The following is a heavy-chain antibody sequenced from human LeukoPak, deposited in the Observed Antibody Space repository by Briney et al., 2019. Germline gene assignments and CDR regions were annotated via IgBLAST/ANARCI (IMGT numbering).Heavy chain of an antibody. V-gene: IGHV1-69*04. CDR2: INPILGMT. CDR1: GGTFSRNA. CDR3: ARGYCSGGSCYFSQDFDY. J-gene: IGHJ4*02. Sequence: SVKISCKAFGGTFSRNAFTWVRQAPGQGLEWMGRINPILGMTNYAQKFQGRVTITADKSTTTAYMELSSLRSEDTAVYYCARGYCSGGSCYFSQDFDYWGQGTLVTVSS. D-gene: IGHD2-15*01.